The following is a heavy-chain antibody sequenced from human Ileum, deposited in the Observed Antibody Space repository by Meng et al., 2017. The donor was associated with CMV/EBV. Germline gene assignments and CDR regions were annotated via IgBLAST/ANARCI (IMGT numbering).Heavy chain of an antibody. CDR2: LYYSGIT. Sequence: SETLSPTCIVSGASITSHYWSWIRQPPGKGLEWIGYLYYSGITNSSPSLKSRITMSLDTSKNQFSLQLRSVTAADTAVYYCARYYSIGSSCYRTNWFDPWGQGTLVTVSS. CDR3: ARYYSIGSSCYRTNWFDP. CDR1: GASITSHY. V-gene: IGHV4-59*11. J-gene: IGHJ5*02. D-gene: IGHD3-22*01.